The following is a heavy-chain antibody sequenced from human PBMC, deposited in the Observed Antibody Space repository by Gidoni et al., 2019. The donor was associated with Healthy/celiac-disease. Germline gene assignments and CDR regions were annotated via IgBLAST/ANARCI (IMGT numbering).Heavy chain of an antibody. D-gene: IGHD5-18*01. Sequence: QVQLVQSGAEAKKPGASVTVSCKASGYTFTSHYMHWVRQVPGQGLEWMGIINPSGGSTSYAQKFQGRVTMTRDTSTSTVYMELSSLRAEDTAVYYCAREREMDTAMPKDYYYGMDGWGQGTTVTVSS. CDR1: GYTFTSHY. CDR3: AREREMDTAMPKDYYYGMDG. J-gene: IGHJ6*02. CDR2: INPSGGST. V-gene: IGHV1-46*03.